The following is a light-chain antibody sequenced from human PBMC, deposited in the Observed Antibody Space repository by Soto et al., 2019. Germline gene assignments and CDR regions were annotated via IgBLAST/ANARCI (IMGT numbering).Light chain of an antibody. CDR1: SSDVGAHNY. V-gene: IGLV2-14*03. CDR2: DVS. J-gene: IGLJ1*01. Sequence: QSVLTQPASVSGSPGQSITISCTGTSSDVGAHNYVSWYQQHPGKVPKLMIYDVSDRPSGVSNRFSGSKSGNTASLTISGLQAEDEADYYCSSFTRSNSYVFGTGTKVTVL. CDR3: SSFTRSNSYV.